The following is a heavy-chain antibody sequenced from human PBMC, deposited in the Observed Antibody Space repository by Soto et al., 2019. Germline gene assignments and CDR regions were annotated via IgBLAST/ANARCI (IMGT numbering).Heavy chain of an antibody. D-gene: IGHD5-18*01. CDR2: ISSSISYT. V-gene: IGHV3-11*06. J-gene: IGHJ4*02. Sequence: PGGSLRRSCAASGFTFSYYYMSWIRQAPGKGLEWVSYISSSISYTNYADSVKGRFTISRDNAKNSLYLQMNSLRAEDTAVYYCARYIYGYVDYWGQGTLVTVSS. CDR3: ARYIYGYVDY. CDR1: GFTFSYYY.